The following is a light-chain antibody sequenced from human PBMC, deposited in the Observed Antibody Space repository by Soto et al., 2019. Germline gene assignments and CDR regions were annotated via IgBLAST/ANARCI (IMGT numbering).Light chain of an antibody. CDR2: GGS. Sequence: EIVLTQSPGTLSLSPEERATLSCRDSQTVSSSYLAWYQQKPGQAPRLLIYGGSSRATGIPDRFSGSGSGTDFTLSIIRLEPDDFAVYYCQQYGRLPVTFGGGTKV. J-gene: IGKJ4*01. CDR3: QQYGRLPVT. CDR1: QTVSSSY. V-gene: IGKV3-20*01.